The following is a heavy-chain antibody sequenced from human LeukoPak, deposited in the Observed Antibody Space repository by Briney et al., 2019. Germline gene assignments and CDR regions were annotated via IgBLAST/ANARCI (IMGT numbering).Heavy chain of an antibody. CDR1: GGSISSYY. D-gene: IGHD5-12*01. Sequence: PSETLSLTCTVSGGSISSYYWGWIRQPPGKGLEWIGYIYHSGSTNYNPSLKSRVTISVDTSKNQFSLKLSSVTAADTAVYYCARQGIVATPYYFDYWGQGTLVTVSS. CDR3: ARQGIVATPYYFDY. CDR2: IYHSGST. J-gene: IGHJ4*02. V-gene: IGHV4-59*08.